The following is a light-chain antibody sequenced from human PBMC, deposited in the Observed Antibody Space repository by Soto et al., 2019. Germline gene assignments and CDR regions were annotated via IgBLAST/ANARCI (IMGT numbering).Light chain of an antibody. J-gene: IGKJ2*01. CDR1: QSVSSSY. CDR3: QQYGSSPYT. Sequence: EIVLTQSPGTLSLSPGERATLSCRASQSVSSSYLAWNQQKPGQAPRLLIYGASIRATGIPDRFSGSGSGTGFTRTISRLEPEDVAVYYCQQYGSSPYTFGQGTKLEIK. CDR2: GAS. V-gene: IGKV3-20*01.